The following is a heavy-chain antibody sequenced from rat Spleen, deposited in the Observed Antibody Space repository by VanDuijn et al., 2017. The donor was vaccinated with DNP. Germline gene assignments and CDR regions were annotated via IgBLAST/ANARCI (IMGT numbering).Heavy chain of an antibody. CDR1: GFTFSDYG. D-gene: IGHD1-11*01. J-gene: IGHJ2*01. CDR3: TTDFERGY. V-gene: IGHV5-20*01. Sequence: EVQLMESGGGLVQPGGSLRLSCAASGFTFSDYGMAWVRQAPKKSLEWVATISSNGGTTYYRDSVKGRFTISRDNAKSTLYLQMDSLRSEDTATYYCTTDFERGYWGQGVMVTVSS. CDR2: ISSNGGTT.